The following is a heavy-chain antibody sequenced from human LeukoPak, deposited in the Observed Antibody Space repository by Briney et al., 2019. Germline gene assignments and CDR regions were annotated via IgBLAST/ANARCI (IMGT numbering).Heavy chain of an antibody. CDR1: GYTPTELS. J-gene: IGHJ5*02. Sequence: ASVKVSCKVSGYTPTELSMHWVRQAPGKGLEWMGGFDPEDGETIYAQKFQGRVTMTEDTSTDTAYMELSSLRSEDTAVYYCATLAGSVFWFDPWGQGTLVTVSS. CDR3: ATLAGSVFWFDP. D-gene: IGHD1-14*01. CDR2: FDPEDGET. V-gene: IGHV1-24*01.